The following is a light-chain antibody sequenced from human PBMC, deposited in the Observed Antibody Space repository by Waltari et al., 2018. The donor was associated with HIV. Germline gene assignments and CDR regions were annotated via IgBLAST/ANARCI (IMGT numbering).Light chain of an antibody. CDR2: DAS. V-gene: IGKV3-11*01. J-gene: IGKJ2*01. CDR3: QHRSSWLPYT. CDR1: QSVSDY. Sequence: EIVLTQSPATLSLSPGERATLSCRASQSVSDYLAWYQQKPGQAPRLLIYDASNRATGIPARLSGSGSGTDFTLTISSLEPEDFAVYYCQHRSSWLPYTFGQGTKLEIK.